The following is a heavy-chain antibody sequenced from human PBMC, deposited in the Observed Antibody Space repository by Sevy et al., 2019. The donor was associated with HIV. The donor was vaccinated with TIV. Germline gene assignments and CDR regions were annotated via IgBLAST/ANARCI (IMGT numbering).Heavy chain of an antibody. CDR3: ARTGDARDYYDSSSYYPFDY. D-gene: IGHD3-22*01. CDR1: GFTFSSYA. V-gene: IGHV3-30-3*01. Sequence: GGSLRLSCAASGFTFSSYAMNWVRQAPGKGLEWVAVISYDGSNKYYADSVKGRFTISRDNSKNTLYLQMNSLRAEDTAVYYCARTGDARDYYDSSSYYPFDYWGQGTLVTVSS. CDR2: ISYDGSNK. J-gene: IGHJ4*02.